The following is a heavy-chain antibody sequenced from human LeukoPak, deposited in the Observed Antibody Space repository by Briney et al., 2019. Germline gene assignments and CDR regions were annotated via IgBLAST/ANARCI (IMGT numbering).Heavy chain of an antibody. V-gene: IGHV1-46*01. D-gene: IGHD3-10*01. CDR2: INPSGGST. Sequence: ASVKVSCKASGYTFTSYYMHWVRQAPGQGLEWMGIINPSGGSTSYAQKFQGRVTMTRDTSTSTVYMELSSLRSEDTAVYYCAREGGVLGRGSRYMDVWGKGTTVTVSS. CDR3: AREGGVLGRGSRYMDV. CDR1: GYTFTSYY. J-gene: IGHJ6*03.